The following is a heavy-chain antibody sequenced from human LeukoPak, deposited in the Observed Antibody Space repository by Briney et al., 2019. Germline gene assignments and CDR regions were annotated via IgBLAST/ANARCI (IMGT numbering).Heavy chain of an antibody. CDR1: GFTLSSSV. CDR3: AKVYSSGWYWVDY. D-gene: IGHD6-19*01. CDR2: ISGSDGST. J-gene: IGHJ4*02. V-gene: IGHV3-23*01. Sequence: PGGSLRLSCTASGFTLSSSVMSWVRQAPGKGLEWVSGISGSDGSTFYADSVKGRFTTSGDNSKNTLYLQMNSLRAEDTALYYCAKVYSSGWYWVDYWGQGTLLTVSS.